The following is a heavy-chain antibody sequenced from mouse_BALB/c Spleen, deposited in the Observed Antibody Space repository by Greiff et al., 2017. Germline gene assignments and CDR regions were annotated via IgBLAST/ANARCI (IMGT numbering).Heavy chain of an antibody. CDR2: IDTSDSYT. CDR3: ARSDCYGSSYGYAMDY. V-gene: IGHV1-69*01. CDR1: GYTFTDYW. Sequence: QVQLKQPGAELVMPGASVKMSCKASGYTFTDYWMHWVKQRPGQGLEWIGAIDTSDSYTSYNQKFKGKATLTVDESSSTAYMQLSSLTSEDSAVYYCARSDCYGSSYGYAMDYWGQGTSVTVSS. D-gene: IGHD1-1*01. J-gene: IGHJ4*01.